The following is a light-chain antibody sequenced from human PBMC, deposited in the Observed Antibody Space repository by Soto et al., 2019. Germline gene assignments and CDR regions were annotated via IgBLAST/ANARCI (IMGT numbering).Light chain of an antibody. CDR3: AELDDSLSGVV. Sequence: QSVLTQPPSASGTPGQRVTLSCSGSSSNIGYNAGNWYQQLPGTAPKLLMHGHSQRPSGAPDRVSGDKYGTSASLAISGLRTEDEDDYYCAELDDSLSGVVFGGGTTLTVL. CDR1: SSNIGYNA. J-gene: IGLJ3*02. CDR2: GHS. V-gene: IGLV1-47*02.